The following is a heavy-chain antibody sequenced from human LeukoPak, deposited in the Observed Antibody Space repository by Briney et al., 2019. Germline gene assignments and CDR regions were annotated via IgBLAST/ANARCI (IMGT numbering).Heavy chain of an antibody. D-gene: IGHD5-18*01. CDR1: GYTFTSYD. CDR3: ARGQVQLWVQGYYYYMDV. V-gene: IGHV1-8*03. J-gene: IGHJ6*03. CDR2: MNPNSGNT. Sequence: ASVKVSCKASGYTFTSYDINWVRQATGQGLEWMGWMNPNSGNTGYAQKIQGRVTITRNTSISTAYMELSSLRSEDTAVYYCARGQVQLWVQGYYYYMDVWGKGTTVTVSS.